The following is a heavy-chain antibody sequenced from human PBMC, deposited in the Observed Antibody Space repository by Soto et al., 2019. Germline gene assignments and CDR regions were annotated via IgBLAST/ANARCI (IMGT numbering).Heavy chain of an antibody. D-gene: IGHD3-10*01. J-gene: IGHJ4*02. CDR2: INHSGST. CDR3: ARGGLWFGELPRFDY. Sequence: SETLSLTCAVYGGSFSGYYWSWIRQPPGKGLEWIGEINHSGSTNYNPSLKSRVTISVDTSKNQFSLKLSSVTAADTAVYYCARGGLWFGELPRFDYWGQGTLVTVSS. V-gene: IGHV4-34*01. CDR1: GGSFSGYY.